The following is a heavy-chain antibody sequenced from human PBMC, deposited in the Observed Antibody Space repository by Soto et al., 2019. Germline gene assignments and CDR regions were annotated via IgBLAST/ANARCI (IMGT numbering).Heavy chain of an antibody. J-gene: IGHJ4*02. CDR1: GYTFTSYA. CDR3: ARSIVVVTALDY. Sequence: QVQRVQSGAEEKKPGASVKVSYKASGYTFTSYAMHWVRQAPGQRLEWMGWINAGNGNTKYSQKFQGRVTITRDTAASKAYMELSSLRSEDTAVYYCARSIVVVTALDYWGPGTLVTVSS. V-gene: IGHV1-3*05. D-gene: IGHD2-21*02. CDR2: INAGNGNT.